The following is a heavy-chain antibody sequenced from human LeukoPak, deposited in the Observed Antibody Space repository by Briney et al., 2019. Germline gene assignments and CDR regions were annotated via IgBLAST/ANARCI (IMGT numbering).Heavy chain of an antibody. Sequence: GASVKVSCKASGYTFTCYFIHWVRQAPGQGLEWMGWINPNSGGTNYAQKFQGRVTMTRDTSISTAYMELSRLRSDDTAVYYCARDERYDSSGYPFDYWGQGTLVTVSS. CDR1: GYTFTCYF. CDR2: INPNSGGT. J-gene: IGHJ4*02. V-gene: IGHV1-2*02. CDR3: ARDERYDSSGYPFDY. D-gene: IGHD3-22*01.